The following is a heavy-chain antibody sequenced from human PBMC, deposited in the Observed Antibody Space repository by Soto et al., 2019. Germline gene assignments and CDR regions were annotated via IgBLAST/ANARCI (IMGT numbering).Heavy chain of an antibody. D-gene: IGHD3-22*01. V-gene: IGHV4-59*01. CDR2: IYYSGST. J-gene: IGHJ4*02. Sequence: SETLSLTCTVSGGSISSYYWSWIRQPPGKGLEWIGYIYYSGSTNYNPSLKSRVTISVDTSKNQFSLKLSSVTAADTAVYYCARAPTYYYDSSGYLDYWGQGTLVTVSS. CDR3: ARAPTYYYDSSGYLDY. CDR1: GGSISSYY.